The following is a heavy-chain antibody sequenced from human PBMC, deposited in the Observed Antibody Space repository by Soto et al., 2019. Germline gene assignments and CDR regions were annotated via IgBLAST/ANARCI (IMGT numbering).Heavy chain of an antibody. CDR3: ARDGSNDSSGYYSPHFDY. Sequence: SVKVSCKASGGTFSSYAISWVRQAPGQGLEWMGGIIPIFGTANYAQKFQGRVTITADESTSTAYMELSSLRSEDTAVYYCARDGSNDSSGYYSPHFDYWGQGTLVAVSS. CDR2: IIPIFGTA. J-gene: IGHJ4*02. D-gene: IGHD3-22*01. V-gene: IGHV1-69*13. CDR1: GGTFSSYA.